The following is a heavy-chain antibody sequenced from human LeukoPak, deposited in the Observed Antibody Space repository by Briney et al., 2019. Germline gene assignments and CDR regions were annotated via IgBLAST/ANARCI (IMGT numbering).Heavy chain of an antibody. CDR3: ATLQDQVSLDY. CDR1: GYIVTELS. D-gene: IGHD6-6*01. CDR2: LDPEDGET. J-gene: IGHJ4*02. V-gene: IGHV1-24*01. Sequence: GASVKVSCKVSGYIVTELSMHWVRQAPGKGLEWMGGLDPEDGETIYAQKFQGRVTMTEDTSTDTAYMELSSLTSEDTAVYYCATLQDQVSLDYWGQGTLVTVSS.